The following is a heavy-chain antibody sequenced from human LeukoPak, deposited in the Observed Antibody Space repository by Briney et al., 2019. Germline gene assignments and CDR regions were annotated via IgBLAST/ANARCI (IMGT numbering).Heavy chain of an antibody. Sequence: GGSLRLSCAASGFTFSSYGMHWVRQAPGKGLEWVAVILYDGSNKYYADSVKGRFTISRDNSKNTLYLQMNSLRVEDTAVYYCAKITGTTSEDYWGQGTLVTVSS. CDR1: GFTFSSYG. J-gene: IGHJ4*02. D-gene: IGHD1-7*01. CDR3: AKITGTTSEDY. V-gene: IGHV3-30*18. CDR2: ILYDGSNK.